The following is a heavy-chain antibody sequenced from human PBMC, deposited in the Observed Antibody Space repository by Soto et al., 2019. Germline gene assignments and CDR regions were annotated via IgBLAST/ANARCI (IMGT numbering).Heavy chain of an antibody. CDR3: ARDLGGSYYAPVDY. CDR2: ISAYNGNT. J-gene: IGHJ4*02. V-gene: IGHV1-18*01. CDR1: GYTFTSYG. D-gene: IGHD1-26*01. Sequence: QVQLVQSGAEVKKPGASVKVSCKASGYTFTSYGISWVRQAPGQGLEWMGWISAYNGNTKYAQKLQGRATTTTDTATSTAYRELRSLRSDDTAVYYCARDLGGSYYAPVDYWGQGTLVTVSS.